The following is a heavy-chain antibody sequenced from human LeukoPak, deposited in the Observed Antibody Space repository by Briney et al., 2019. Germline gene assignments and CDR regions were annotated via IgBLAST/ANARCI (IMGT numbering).Heavy chain of an antibody. V-gene: IGHV3-21*01. Sequence: GGSLRLSCAASGFTFSSYSMSWVRQAPGKGLEWVSSISSSSSYIYYADSVKGRFTISRDNAKNSLYLQMNSLRAEDTAVYYCARSVQLERLFDYWGQGTLVTVSS. CDR2: ISSSSSYI. D-gene: IGHD1-1*01. CDR1: GFTFSSYS. CDR3: ARSVQLERLFDY. J-gene: IGHJ4*02.